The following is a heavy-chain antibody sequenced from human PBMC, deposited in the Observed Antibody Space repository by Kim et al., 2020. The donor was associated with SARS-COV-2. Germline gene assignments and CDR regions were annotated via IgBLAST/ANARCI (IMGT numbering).Heavy chain of an antibody. Sequence: KFQGRVTITADESTGTAYMELSSLRSEDTAVYYCATVVVSATSPSDAFDIWGQGTMVTVSS. V-gene: IGHV1-69*01. D-gene: IGHD2-15*01. J-gene: IGHJ3*02. CDR3: ATVVVSATSPSDAFDI.